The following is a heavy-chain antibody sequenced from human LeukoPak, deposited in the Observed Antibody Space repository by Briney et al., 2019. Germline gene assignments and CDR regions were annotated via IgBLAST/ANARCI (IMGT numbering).Heavy chain of an antibody. CDR2: ISASAGST. CDR3: ANFHYSSTSCHLSGYFQH. V-gene: IGHV3-23*01. Sequence: GGSLRLSCAASGFTFSSYAMSWVRQAPGKGLDWVSAISASAGSTYYADSVKGRFTISRDYSKNTLYLQMNSLRAEDTAVYYCANFHYSSTSCHLSGYFQHWGQGTLVTVSS. CDR1: GFTFSSYA. J-gene: IGHJ1*01. D-gene: IGHD2-2*01.